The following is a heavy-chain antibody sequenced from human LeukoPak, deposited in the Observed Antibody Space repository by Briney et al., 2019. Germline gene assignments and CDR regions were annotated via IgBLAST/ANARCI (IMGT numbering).Heavy chain of an antibody. Sequence: EAGGSLRLSCAASGFTFSSNAMSWVRQAPGKGLEWVSAISGSSSSGRTFYADSVKGRFTISRDNSKNTLYLQMNSLRAEDTAIYYCAKMRWELNYFDYWGQGTLVTVSS. CDR1: GFTFSSNA. V-gene: IGHV3-23*01. CDR2: ISGSSSSGRT. J-gene: IGHJ4*02. CDR3: AKMRWELNYFDY. D-gene: IGHD4-23*01.